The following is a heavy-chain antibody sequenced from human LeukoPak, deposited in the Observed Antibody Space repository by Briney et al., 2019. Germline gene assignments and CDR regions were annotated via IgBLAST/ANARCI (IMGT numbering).Heavy chain of an antibody. J-gene: IGHJ5*02. CDR1: GYTFTSYY. CDR2: INPSGGST. V-gene: IGHV1-46*01. CDR3: ATFRTATAIWGWFDP. D-gene: IGHD2-2*02. Sequence: ASVKVPCKASGYTFTSYYMHWVRQAPGQGLEWMGIINPSGGSTIYAQKFQGRVTMTEDTSTDTAYMELSSLRSEDTAVYYCATFRTATAIWGWFDPWGQGTLVTVSS.